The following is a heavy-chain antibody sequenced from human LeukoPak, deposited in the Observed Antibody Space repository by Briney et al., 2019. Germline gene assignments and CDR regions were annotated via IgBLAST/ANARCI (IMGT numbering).Heavy chain of an antibody. D-gene: IGHD3-3*01. V-gene: IGHV4-4*07. CDR1: GGSISSYY. CDR2: IYTSGST. J-gene: IGHJ4*02. CDR3: ARGVDFWSY. Sequence: SETLSLTCTVSGGSISSYYWSWLRQPAGKGLEGIGRIYTSGSTNYNPSLKSRVTMSVDTSKNQFSLKLSSVTAADTAVYYCARGVDFWSYWGQGTLVTVSS.